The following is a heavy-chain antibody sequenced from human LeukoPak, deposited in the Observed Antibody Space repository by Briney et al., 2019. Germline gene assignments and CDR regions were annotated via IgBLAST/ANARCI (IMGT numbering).Heavy chain of an antibody. Sequence: PGGSLRLSCAASGFTFSSYSMNWVRQAPGKGLEWVSSISSSSSYINYADSVKGRFTISRDNAKNSLYLQMNSLRAEDTAVYYCARDDPYSRGIDYWGQGTLVTVSS. CDR1: GFTFSSYS. D-gene: IGHD6-13*01. CDR2: ISSSSSYI. CDR3: ARDDPYSRGIDY. V-gene: IGHV3-21*01. J-gene: IGHJ4*02.